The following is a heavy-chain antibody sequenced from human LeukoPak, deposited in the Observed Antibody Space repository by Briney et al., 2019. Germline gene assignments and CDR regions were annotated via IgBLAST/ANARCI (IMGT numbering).Heavy chain of an antibody. CDR1: GYSIKNSNYY. D-gene: IGHD2-8*02. CDR2: VYHSGST. J-gene: IGHJ3*02. V-gene: IGHV4-39*02. CDR3: ARRRGTEDAFDI. Sequence: PSETLSLTCSVSGYSIKNSNYYWAWIRQPPGKGLEWIANVYHSGSTDYNPSLESRVTISVDTSKNHFSLKLTSVTAADTAVYFCARRRGTEDAFDIWGQGTMVTVSS.